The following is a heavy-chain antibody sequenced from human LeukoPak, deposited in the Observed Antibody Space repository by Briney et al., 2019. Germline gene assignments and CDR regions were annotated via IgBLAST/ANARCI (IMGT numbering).Heavy chain of an antibody. V-gene: IGHV1-18*01. Sequence: ASVKVSCKASGYTFTSYGISWVGQAPGQGREWMGWSSAYNGNTNYPQKLQGRVTITTDTSTSTAYMELRSLRSDDTAVYYGARDRTTFGYYNWFDPWGQGTLVTVSS. CDR1: GYTFTSYG. J-gene: IGHJ5*02. D-gene: IGHD1/OR15-1a*01. CDR3: ARDRTTFGYYNWFDP. CDR2: SSAYNGNT.